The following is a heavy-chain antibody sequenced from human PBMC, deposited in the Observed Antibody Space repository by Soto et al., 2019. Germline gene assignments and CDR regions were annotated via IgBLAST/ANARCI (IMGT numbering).Heavy chain of an antibody. CDR1: GYTFTSYG. CDR2: ISAYNGNT. V-gene: IGHV1-18*01. J-gene: IGHJ5*02. CDR3: ARDRRTTVTISYNWFDP. Sequence: GASVKVSCKASGYTFTSYGISWVRQAPGQGLEWMGWISAYNGNTNYAQKLQGRVTMTTDTSTSTAYMELRSLRSDDTAVYYCARDRRTTVTISYNWFDPWGQGTLVTVSS. D-gene: IGHD4-4*01.